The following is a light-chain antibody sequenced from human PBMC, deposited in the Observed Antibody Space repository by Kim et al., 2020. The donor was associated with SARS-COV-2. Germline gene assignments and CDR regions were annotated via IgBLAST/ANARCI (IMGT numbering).Light chain of an antibody. CDR3: QVWDSSSDPVV. V-gene: IGLV3-21*04. CDR1: NIGSKS. J-gene: IGLJ2*01. Sequence: SYELTQPPSVSVAPGKTARITCGGNNIGSKSVHWYQQKPGQAPVLVIYYDSDRPSGIPERFSGSNSGNTATLTISRVEAADETDYYCQVWDSSSDPVVFGGGTQLTVL. CDR2: YDS.